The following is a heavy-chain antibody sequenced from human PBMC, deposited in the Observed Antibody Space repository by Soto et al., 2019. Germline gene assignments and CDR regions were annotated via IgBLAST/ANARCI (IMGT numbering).Heavy chain of an antibody. Sequence: SETLSITCTVSGGSISSSSYYWGWIRQPPGKGLEWIGSIYYSGSTYYNPSLKSRVTISVDTSKNQFSLKLSSVTAADTAVYYCARSPGDTAMVNPPYFDYWGQGTLVTVSS. J-gene: IGHJ4*02. CDR1: GGSISSSSYY. CDR2: IYYSGST. V-gene: IGHV4-39*01. D-gene: IGHD5-18*01. CDR3: ARSPGDTAMVNPPYFDY.